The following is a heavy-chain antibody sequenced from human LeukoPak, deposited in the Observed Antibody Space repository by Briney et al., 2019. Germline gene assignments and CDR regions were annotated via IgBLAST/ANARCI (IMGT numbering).Heavy chain of an antibody. D-gene: IGHD3-16*02. CDR1: GFTFDDYA. J-gene: IGHJ4*02. CDR2: ISWNSGSI. CDR3: AKESGMITFGGVIARRYFLDY. Sequence: QPGRSLRLACAASGFTFDDYAMHWVRQAPGKGLGWVSGISWNSGSIDYADSVKGRFTISRDNAKNSLYLQMNSLRAEDTALYYCAKESGMITFGGVIARRYFLDYWGQGTLVSVSS. V-gene: IGHV3-9*01.